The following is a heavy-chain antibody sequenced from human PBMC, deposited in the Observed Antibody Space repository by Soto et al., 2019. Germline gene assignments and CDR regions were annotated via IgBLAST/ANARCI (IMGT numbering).Heavy chain of an antibody. D-gene: IGHD1-26*01. J-gene: IGHJ4*02. Sequence: ASVKVSCKSSGYTFTSYAISWVRQAPGQGLEWMGWLSPYNGDTNYAQNFQGRVTVTTDTSTDTAYMELRSLRSDDTAVYYCATVVGAVPYWGQGTPVTVSS. CDR1: GYTFTSYA. CDR2: LSPYNGDT. V-gene: IGHV1-18*01. CDR3: ATVVGAVPY.